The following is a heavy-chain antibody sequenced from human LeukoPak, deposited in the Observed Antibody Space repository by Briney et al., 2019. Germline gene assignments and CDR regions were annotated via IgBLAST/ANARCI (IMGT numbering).Heavy chain of an antibody. Sequence: ASVKVSCKASGYTFTSYYMHWVRQAPGQGLEWMGIINPSGGSTSYAQKFQGRVTMTRDTSTSTVYMELSSLGSEDTAVYYCARVTFSAQDFDYWGQGTLVTVSS. V-gene: IGHV1-46*01. D-gene: IGHD3-16*01. J-gene: IGHJ4*02. CDR3: ARVTFSAQDFDY. CDR2: INPSGGST. CDR1: GYTFTSYY.